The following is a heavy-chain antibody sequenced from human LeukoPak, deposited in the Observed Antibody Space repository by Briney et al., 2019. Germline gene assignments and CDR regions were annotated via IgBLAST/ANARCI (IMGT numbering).Heavy chain of an antibody. D-gene: IGHD6-6*01. CDR1: GFSFTSYW. V-gene: IGHV5-51*01. J-gene: IGHJ3*02. CDR3: AAGTYSSSSYAFDI. CDR2: IYPGDSDT. Sequence: GESLRISCKGSGFSFTSYWIGWVRQMPGKGLEWMGIIYPGDSDTRYSPSFQGQVTISADKSITTAYLQWSSLKASDTAMYYCAAGTYSSSSYAFDIWGQGTMVSVSS.